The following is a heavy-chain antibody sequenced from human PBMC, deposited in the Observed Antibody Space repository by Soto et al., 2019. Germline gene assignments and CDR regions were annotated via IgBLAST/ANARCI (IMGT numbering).Heavy chain of an antibody. J-gene: IGHJ4*02. Sequence: PSETLSLTCTVSGGSISSGGYYWSWIRQHPGKGLEWIGYIYYSGSTYYNPSLKSRVTIPVDTSKNQFSLKLSSVTAADTAVYYCARGRNRGYSYGFYYWGQGTLVTVSS. CDR3: ARGRNRGYSYGFYY. CDR2: IYYSGST. CDR1: GGSISSGGYY. V-gene: IGHV4-31*03. D-gene: IGHD5-18*01.